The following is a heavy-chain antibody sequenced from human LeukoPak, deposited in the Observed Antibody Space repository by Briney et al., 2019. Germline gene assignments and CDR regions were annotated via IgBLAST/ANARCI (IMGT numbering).Heavy chain of an antibody. J-gene: IGHJ4*02. Sequence: GGSLRLSCAASGFTFSSYAMHWVRQAPGKGLEWVAVISYDGSNKYYADSVKGRFTISRDNSKNTLYLQMNSLRAEDTAVYYCAKDLNYVWGSYRYINYWGQGTLVTVSS. V-gene: IGHV3-30*07. CDR1: GFTFSSYA. CDR3: AKDLNYVWGSYRYINY. CDR2: ISYDGSNK. D-gene: IGHD3-16*02.